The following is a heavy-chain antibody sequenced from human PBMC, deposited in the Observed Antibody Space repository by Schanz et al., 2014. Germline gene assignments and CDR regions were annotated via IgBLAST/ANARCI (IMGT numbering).Heavy chain of an antibody. Sequence: QVQLVQSGAEVKKPGASVKVSCKASGGTFNSYTINWVRQAPGQGLEWMGRIIPILGIANYAQKFQGRVTITADRSTSTACMELSSLRSEDTAVYYCARFLARYQYYGVDVWGQGTTVIVSS. J-gene: IGHJ6*02. CDR3: ARFLARYQYYGVDV. V-gene: IGHV1-69*09. CDR1: GGTFNSYT. CDR2: IIPILGIA. D-gene: IGHD3-3*01.